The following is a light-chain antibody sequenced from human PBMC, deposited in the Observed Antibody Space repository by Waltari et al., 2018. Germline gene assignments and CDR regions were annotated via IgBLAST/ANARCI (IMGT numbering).Light chain of an antibody. CDR2: SNN. J-gene: IGLJ2*01. Sequence: QSVLTQPPSASGTPGQRVTISCSGSSSNIGSNTVNWYQQLPGTAPKLLIYSNNQRPSGVPDRFVGSKSGTSASLAISGLQSEDEAEYFCASWDDSLNGVVFGGGTKLTVL. CDR3: ASWDDSLNGVV. V-gene: IGLV1-44*01. CDR1: SSNIGSNT.